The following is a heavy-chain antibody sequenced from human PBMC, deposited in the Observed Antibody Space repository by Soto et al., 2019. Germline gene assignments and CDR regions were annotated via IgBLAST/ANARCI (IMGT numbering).Heavy chain of an antibody. CDR2: IYYRGRT. CDR1: GGSISSGGYY. J-gene: IGHJ4*02. Sequence: QVQLQESGPGLVKPSQTLSLTCTVSGGSISSGGYYWSWIRQHPGKVLEWIGYIYYRGRTYYNPSLRSRVTISVDTSKNQFSLKLSSVTAADTAVYYCARGRYDSSGYYPEAHWGQGTLVTVSS. CDR3: ARGRYDSSGYYPEAH. D-gene: IGHD3-22*01. V-gene: IGHV4-31*03.